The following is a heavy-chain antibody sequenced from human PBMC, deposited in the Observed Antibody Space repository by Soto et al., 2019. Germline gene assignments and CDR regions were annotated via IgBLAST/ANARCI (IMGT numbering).Heavy chain of an antibody. J-gene: IGHJ5*02. CDR3: ARSSIAARGPWFDP. V-gene: IGHV6-1*01. Sequence: SQTLSLTCVISGDSVSSNSAAWNWIRQSPSRGLEWLGRTYYRSKWYNDYAVSVKSRITINPDTSKNQFSLQLNSVTPEDTAVYYCARSSIAARGPWFDPWGQGTLVTSPQ. D-gene: IGHD6-6*01. CDR1: GDSVSSNSAA. CDR2: TYYRSKWYN.